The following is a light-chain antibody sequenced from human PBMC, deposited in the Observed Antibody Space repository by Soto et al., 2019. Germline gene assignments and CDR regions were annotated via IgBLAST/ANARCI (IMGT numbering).Light chain of an antibody. CDR3: QQHSDPPPSYT. CDR2: LPS. CDR1: QSVRNNF. V-gene: IGKV3-20*01. J-gene: IGKJ2*01. Sequence: EIVLTQSPGTLSLSPGDTATLSCRASQSVRNNFLSWYQQKPGQAPRLLMYLPSTRATGIPDRFSGSGSGTDFTLTISRLEPEDFAVYYCQQHSDPPPSYTFGQGTKLEIK.